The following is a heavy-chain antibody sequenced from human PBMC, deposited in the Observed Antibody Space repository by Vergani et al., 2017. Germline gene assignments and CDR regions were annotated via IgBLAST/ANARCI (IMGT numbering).Heavy chain of an antibody. Sequence: QVQLVQSGAEVKKPGSSVKVSCKASGVTFSSYAISWVRQAPGQGLEWMGGIIPIFGIANYAQKFQGRVTITADKSTSTAYMELSSLRSEDTAVYYCARSHFPRVYASSDSYYFDYWGQGTLVTVSS. V-gene: IGHV1-69*17. CDR1: GVTFSSYA. D-gene: IGHD2-8*01. CDR3: ARSHFPRVYASSDSYYFDY. CDR2: IIPIFGIA. J-gene: IGHJ4*02.